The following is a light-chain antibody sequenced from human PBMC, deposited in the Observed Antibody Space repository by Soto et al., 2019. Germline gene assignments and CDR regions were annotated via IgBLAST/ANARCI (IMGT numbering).Light chain of an antibody. CDR3: QQHGSSPRT. J-gene: IGKJ1*01. Sequence: EIVLTQSPGTLSLSPGERATLSCRASQSVRSNCLAWYQQKPGQAPRLLIYGASSRATDIPDRFSGSGSGTDFTLTISRLEPEDFAVYYCQQHGSSPRTFGQGTKVDIK. CDR2: GAS. CDR1: QSVRSNC. V-gene: IGKV3-20*01.